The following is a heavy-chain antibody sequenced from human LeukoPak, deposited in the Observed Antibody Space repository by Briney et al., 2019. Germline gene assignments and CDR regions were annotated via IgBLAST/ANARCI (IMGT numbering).Heavy chain of an antibody. J-gene: IGHJ4*02. V-gene: IGHV3-11*04. D-gene: IGHD6-6*01. CDR2: ISTTGTTT. CDR1: GFIISDSY. Sequence: GGSLRLPCADSGFIISDSYMSWFRQAPGKGLEWLSYISTTGTTTHYADSVKGRFTTSRDNAKNSLYLQMNSLRAEDTAVYYCARAFEYSSNWGQGTLVTVSS. CDR3: ARAFEYSSN.